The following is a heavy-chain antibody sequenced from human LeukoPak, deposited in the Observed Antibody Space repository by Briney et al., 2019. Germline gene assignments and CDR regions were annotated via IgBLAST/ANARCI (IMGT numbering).Heavy chain of an antibody. J-gene: IGHJ4*02. V-gene: IGHV5-51*01. Sequence: GEALEISLKGSGYRFTSYWIGWVRPMPGKGEEWRGIIYPGDSDTRYSPSFQGQVTISADKSISTAYLQWSSLKASDTAMYYCARTPFDSSSWGFDYWGQGTLVTVSS. CDR2: IYPGDSDT. CDR3: ARTPFDSSSWGFDY. CDR1: GYRFTSYW. D-gene: IGHD6-13*01.